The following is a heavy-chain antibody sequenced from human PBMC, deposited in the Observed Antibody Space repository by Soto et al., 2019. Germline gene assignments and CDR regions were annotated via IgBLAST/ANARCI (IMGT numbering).Heavy chain of an antibody. V-gene: IGHV4-30-2*01. D-gene: IGHD1-26*01. CDR3: ARQSGSGQYNWFDP. CDR2: IYHSGST. Sequence: SETLSLTCAVSGGSISSGGYSWSWIRQPPGKGLEWIGYIYHSGSTYYNPSLKSRVTISVDRSKNQFSLKLSSVTAADTAVYYCARQSGSGQYNWFDPWGQGTLVTVSS. J-gene: IGHJ5*02. CDR1: GGSISSGGYS.